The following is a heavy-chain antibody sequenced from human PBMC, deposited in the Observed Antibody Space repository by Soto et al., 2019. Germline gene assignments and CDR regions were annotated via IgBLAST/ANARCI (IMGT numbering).Heavy chain of an antibody. CDR3: TTPYGRYCRSTSCPLIAFDI. CDR1: GFTFSNAW. D-gene: IGHD2-2*01. Sequence: GGSLRLSCAASGFTFSNAWMSWVRQAPGKGLEWVGRIKSKTDGGTTDYAAPVKGRFTISRDDSKNTLYLQMNSLKTEDTAVYYCTTPYGRYCRSTSCPLIAFDIWGQGTLVTV. V-gene: IGHV3-15*01. CDR2: IKSKTDGGTT. J-gene: IGHJ3*02.